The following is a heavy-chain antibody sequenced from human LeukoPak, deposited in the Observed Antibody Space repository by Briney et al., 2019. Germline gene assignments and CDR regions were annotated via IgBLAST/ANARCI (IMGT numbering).Heavy chain of an antibody. D-gene: IGHD3-3*01. CDR1: DSIVSGNY. Sequence: GASLRLSSAASDSIVSGNYMSWGRQAPGKGLEWLSVIYTGGGTYYADSVKGRFTISRDTSKTTVYLQMNSLRGDDTAIYYCAHYDFWSGHALDIWGQGTMVTVSS. CDR3: AHYDFWSGHALDI. J-gene: IGHJ3*02. CDR2: IYTGGGT. V-gene: IGHV3-66*01.